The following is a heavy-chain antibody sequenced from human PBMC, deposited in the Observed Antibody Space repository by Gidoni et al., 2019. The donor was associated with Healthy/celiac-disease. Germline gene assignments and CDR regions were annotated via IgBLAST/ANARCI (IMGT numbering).Heavy chain of an antibody. CDR1: GYTFPSYG. CDR2: ISAYNGNT. V-gene: IGHV1-18*01. CDR3: ARHRPLGDYVHGDIQTDDYYYYYGMDV. J-gene: IGHJ6*02. Sequence: QVQLVQSGAEVKKPGASVKVSCKASGYTFPSYGISCVRQAPGQGLEWMGWISAYNGNTNYAQKLQGRVTMTTDTSTSTAYMELRSLRSDDTAVYYCARHRPLGDYVHGDIQTDDYYYYYGMDVWGQGTTVTVSS. D-gene: IGHD4-17*01.